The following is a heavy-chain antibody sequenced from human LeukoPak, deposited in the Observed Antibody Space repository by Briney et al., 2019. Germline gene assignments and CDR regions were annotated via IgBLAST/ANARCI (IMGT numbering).Heavy chain of an antibody. Sequence: GGSLRLSCAASGFTFSSYGMHWVRQAPGKGLEWVAVISYDGSNKYHADSVKGRFTISRDNSKNTLYLQMNSLRAEDTAVYYCAKEVGAFDYWGQGTLVTASS. D-gene: IGHD1-26*01. CDR1: GFTFSSYG. J-gene: IGHJ4*02. CDR2: ISYDGSNK. CDR3: AKEVGAFDY. V-gene: IGHV3-30*18.